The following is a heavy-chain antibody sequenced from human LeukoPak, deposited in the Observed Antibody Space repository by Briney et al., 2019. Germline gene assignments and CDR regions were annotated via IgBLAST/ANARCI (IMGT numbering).Heavy chain of an antibody. CDR3: ARGKMTRSVGPSDIDY. CDR1: GYTFTSYA. V-gene: IGHV1-3*01. CDR2: INAGNGNT. J-gene: IGHJ4*02. D-gene: IGHD2-15*01. Sequence: ASVKVSCKASGYTFTSYAMHWVRQAPGQRLEWMGWINAGNGNTKYSQKFQGRVTITRDTSASTAYMELSSLRSEDTAVYYCARGKMTRSVGPSDIDYWGQGTLVTVSS.